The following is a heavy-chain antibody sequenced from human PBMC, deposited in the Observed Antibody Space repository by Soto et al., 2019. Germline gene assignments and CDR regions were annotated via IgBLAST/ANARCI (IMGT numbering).Heavy chain of an antibody. D-gene: IGHD3-10*01. CDR3: ARETQYYAA. J-gene: IGHJ4*02. CDR1: GFSFSNYW. CDR2: IKEDGSQY. V-gene: IGHV3-7*04. Sequence: EMQLVDSGGGLVQPGDSLRLSCAASGFSFSNYWMAWVRQAPGKGLEWVANIKEDGSQYTYVASGKGRFTISRDNAKTSLYLQMNSLTAEATAVYYCARETQYYAAWGQGTLVTVSS.